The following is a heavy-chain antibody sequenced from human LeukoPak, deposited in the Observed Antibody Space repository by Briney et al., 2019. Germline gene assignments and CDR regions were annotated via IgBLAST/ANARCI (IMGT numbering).Heavy chain of an antibody. D-gene: IGHD3-22*01. J-gene: IGHJ4*02. V-gene: IGHV3-23*01. CDR2: ISGSGGST. Sequence: GGSLRLSCAASGFTFSSYAMSWVRQAPGKGLEWVSAISGSGGSTYYADSVKGRFTISRDNSKNTLYLQMNSLRAEDTAVYYCAKMRSYYYDSSGSYFDYWGQGTLVTVS. CDR1: GFTFSSYA. CDR3: AKMRSYYYDSSGSYFDY.